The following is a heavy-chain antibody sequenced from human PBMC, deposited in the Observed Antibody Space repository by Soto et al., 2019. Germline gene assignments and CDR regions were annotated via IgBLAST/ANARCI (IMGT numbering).Heavy chain of an antibody. CDR2: IIPIFGTA. D-gene: IGHD3-22*01. V-gene: IGHV1-69*06. Sequence: SVKVSCKASGGTFSSYAISWVRQAPGQGLEWMGGIIPIFGTANYAQKFQGRVTITADKSTSTAYMELSSLRSEDTAVYYCARDLSSGYYYGRYFGYWGQGTLVTVSS. CDR3: ARDLSSGYYYGRYFGY. J-gene: IGHJ4*02. CDR1: GGTFSSYA.